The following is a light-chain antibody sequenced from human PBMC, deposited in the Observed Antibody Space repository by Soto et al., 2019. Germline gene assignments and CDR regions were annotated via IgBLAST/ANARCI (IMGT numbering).Light chain of an antibody. CDR3: QHYNNWPIT. J-gene: IGKJ3*01. V-gene: IGKV3-15*01. Sequence: EIVMTQSPATLSVSPGERATLSCRASQSVSGNLAWYQQKPGQAPRLLIYGASTRATAIPARFSGGGSGTELTLTISSLQFEDFAVYYCQHYNNWPITFGPGTKVDIK. CDR2: GAS. CDR1: QSVSGN.